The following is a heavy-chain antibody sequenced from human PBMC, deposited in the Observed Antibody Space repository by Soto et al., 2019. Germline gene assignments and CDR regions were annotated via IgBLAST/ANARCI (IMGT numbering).Heavy chain of an antibody. Sequence: QVQLVQSGAEVKKPGSSVKVSCKASGGTFSSYTISWVRQAPGQGLEWMGRIIPILGIANYAQKFQGRVTITADKSTSTAYMELSSLRSEDTAVYYCASSSWPHAEYFQHWGQGTLVTVSS. D-gene: IGHD6-13*01. CDR1: GGTFSSYT. CDR2: IIPILGIA. J-gene: IGHJ1*01. CDR3: ASSSWPHAEYFQH. V-gene: IGHV1-69*02.